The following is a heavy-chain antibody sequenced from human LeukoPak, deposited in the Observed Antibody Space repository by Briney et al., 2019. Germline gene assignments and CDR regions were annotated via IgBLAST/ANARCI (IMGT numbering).Heavy chain of an antibody. Sequence: PGGSLRLSCAASGFTFDDYAMHWVRQAPGKGLEWVSGISWNSGSIGYADSVKGRFTISRDNAKNSLYLQMNSLRAEDMALYYCAKDQGSGGSKDAFDIWGQGTMVTVSS. CDR2: ISWNSGSI. V-gene: IGHV3-9*03. D-gene: IGHD2-15*01. J-gene: IGHJ3*02. CDR3: AKDQGSGGSKDAFDI. CDR1: GFTFDDYA.